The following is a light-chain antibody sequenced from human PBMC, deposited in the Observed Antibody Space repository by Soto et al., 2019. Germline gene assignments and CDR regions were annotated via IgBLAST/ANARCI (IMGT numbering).Light chain of an antibody. CDR2: TTS. V-gene: IGKV1-39*01. J-gene: IGKJ2*01. CDR3: HQSYITPPA. CDR1: QDIDIY. Sequence: DIQMTQSPSSLSASVGDRVTITCRASQDIDIYLHWYQQKPGTSPKLLIYTTSRLQSGVPTRFSGSGSGTDFTLTISNLQPEDFATYSCHQSYITPPAFGQGTKVDIK.